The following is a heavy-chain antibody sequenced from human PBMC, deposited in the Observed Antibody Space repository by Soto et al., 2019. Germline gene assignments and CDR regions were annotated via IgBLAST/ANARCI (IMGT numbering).Heavy chain of an antibody. J-gene: IGHJ4*02. CDR2: ISNGGHYT. Sequence: EVQLLESGGGLVQPGGSLRLSCAASGFTFSSYAMSWVRQAPGKGLEWVSAISNGGHYTYYADSVKGRFTLSRDNSENTLCLQMNSLRAEDTAIYYCAKISRTSASDYWGQGTLVTVSS. CDR3: AKISRTSASDY. V-gene: IGHV3-23*01. CDR1: GFTFSSYA. D-gene: IGHD2-21*01.